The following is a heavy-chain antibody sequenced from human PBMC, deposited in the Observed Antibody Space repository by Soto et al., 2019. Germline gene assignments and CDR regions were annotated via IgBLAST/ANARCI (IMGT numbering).Heavy chain of an antibody. CDR2: INHSGST. CDR3: ARGQQWLVVFRFDP. J-gene: IGHJ5*02. CDR1: GGSFSGYY. Sequence: SETLSLTCAVYGGSFSGYYWSWIRQPPGKGLEWIGEINHSGSTNYNPSLKSRVTISVDTSKNQFSLKLSSVTAADTAVYYCARGQQWLVVFRFDPWGQGTLVTVSS. V-gene: IGHV4-34*01. D-gene: IGHD6-19*01.